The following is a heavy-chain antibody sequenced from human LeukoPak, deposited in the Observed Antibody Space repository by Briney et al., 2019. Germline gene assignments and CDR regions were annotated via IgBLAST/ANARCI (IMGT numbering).Heavy chain of an antibody. CDR1: GFTVSFSC. D-gene: IGHD4-17*01. Sequence: GGSLRLSCSASGFTVSFSCMTWVRQAPGKGLEWVSLIYPGGSTYYADPVKGRFTISRDNSKNTLYLQMNSLRAEDTAVYYCARTTGDDYQNYGLDVWGQGTTVTVSS. J-gene: IGHJ6*02. V-gene: IGHV3-66*01. CDR3: ARTTGDDYQNYGLDV. CDR2: IYPGGST.